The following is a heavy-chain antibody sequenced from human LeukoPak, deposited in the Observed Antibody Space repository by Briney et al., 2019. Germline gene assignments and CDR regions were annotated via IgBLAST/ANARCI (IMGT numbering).Heavy chain of an antibody. V-gene: IGHV1-2*02. CDR1: GYTFTGYY. CDR3: ARSPVAGLNWFDP. CDR2: INPNSGGT. J-gene: IGHJ5*02. Sequence: ASVKVSCKASGYTFTGYYMHWVRQAPGQGLEWMGWINPNSGGTNYAQKFQGRVTMTRDTSISTAYMELSRLRSDDTAVYYCARSPVAGLNWFDPWGQGTLVTVSS. D-gene: IGHD6-19*01.